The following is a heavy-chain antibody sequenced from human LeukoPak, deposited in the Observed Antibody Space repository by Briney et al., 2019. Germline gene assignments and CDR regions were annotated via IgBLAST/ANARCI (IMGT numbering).Heavy chain of an antibody. J-gene: IGHJ4*02. D-gene: IGHD3-9*01. CDR2: TYNSYT. Sequence: ASVKVSCKASSYTSTTYGISWVRQAPGQGLEWMGWTYNSYTHYAQTLRDRLTMATATSTSTSYMELRSLRSDDTAVYYCARALAQGGSFDLYYFDSWGQGSLVTVSS. V-gene: IGHV1-18*01. CDR1: SYTSTTYG. CDR3: ARALAQGGSFDLYYFDS.